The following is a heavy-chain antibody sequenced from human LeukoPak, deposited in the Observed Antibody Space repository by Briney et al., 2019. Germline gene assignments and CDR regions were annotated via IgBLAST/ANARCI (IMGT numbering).Heavy chain of an antibody. J-gene: IGHJ3*02. CDR3: ARECSGGSCCPPTDAFDI. V-gene: IGHV4-59*01. D-gene: IGHD2-15*01. Sequence: PSETLSLTCTVSGGSISSYYWSWIRQPPGKGLEWIGYIDYSGSTNYNPSLKSRVTISVDTSKNQFSLKLSSVTAADTAVYYCARECSGGSCCPPTDAFDIWGQGTMVTVSS. CDR2: IDYSGST. CDR1: GGSISSYY.